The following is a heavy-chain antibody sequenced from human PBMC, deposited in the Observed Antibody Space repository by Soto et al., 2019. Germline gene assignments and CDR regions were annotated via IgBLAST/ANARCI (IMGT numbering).Heavy chain of an antibody. V-gene: IGHV1-46*01. Sequence: QVQLVQSGAEVKKPGASVKVSCKASGYTFTSYYMHWVRQAPGQGLEWMGIINPSGGSTSYAQKFQGRVTMTRDTSTSTVYMELSSLRSEDTAAYYCARDTIVVVVAASYYYGMDVWGQGTTVTVSS. CDR1: GYTFTSYY. D-gene: IGHD2-15*01. CDR3: ARDTIVVVVAASYYYGMDV. CDR2: INPSGGST. J-gene: IGHJ6*02.